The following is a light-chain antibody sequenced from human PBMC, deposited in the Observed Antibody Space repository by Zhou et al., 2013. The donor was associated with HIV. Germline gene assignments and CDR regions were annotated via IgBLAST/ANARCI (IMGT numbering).Light chain of an antibody. V-gene: IGKV1-33*01. CDR2: DAS. Sequence: DIQLTQSPTFLSASVGDRVTITCRASQDISSYLNWYQQKPGKAPNLLIYDASNLETGVPSRFSGSGSGSDFTFTISALQPEDIATYYCQQYDRVPVTFGPGTKINVK. CDR3: QQYDRVPVT. J-gene: IGKJ3*01. CDR1: QDISSY.